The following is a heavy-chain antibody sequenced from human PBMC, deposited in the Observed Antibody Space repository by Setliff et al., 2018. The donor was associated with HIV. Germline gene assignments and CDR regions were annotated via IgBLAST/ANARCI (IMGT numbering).Heavy chain of an antibody. V-gene: IGHV3-23*01. J-gene: IGHJ4*02. CDR3: AKGFRPVDTALVSGPTY. CDR1: GFTFSPYW. Sequence: PGGSLRLSCAASGFTFSPYWMHWVRQAPGKGLEWVSAISGSGGSTYYADSAKGRFIISRDNSQNTPYLQMNSLRADDTAIYYCAKGFRPVDTALVSGPTYWGQGIRVTVSS. CDR2: ISGSGGST. D-gene: IGHD5-18*01.